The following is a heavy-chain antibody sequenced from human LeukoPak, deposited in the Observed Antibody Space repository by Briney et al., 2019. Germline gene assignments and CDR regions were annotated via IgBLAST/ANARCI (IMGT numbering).Heavy chain of an antibody. Sequence: SETLSLTCTVSGGSISSYYWSWIRQPPGKGLEWIGYIYYSGSTNYNPSLKSQVTISVDTSKNQFSLKLSSVTAADTAVYYCARQVKTYYGSGSFDYWGQGTLVTVSS. D-gene: IGHD3-10*01. V-gene: IGHV4-59*08. J-gene: IGHJ4*02. CDR2: IYYSGST. CDR1: GGSISSYY. CDR3: ARQVKTYYGSGSFDY.